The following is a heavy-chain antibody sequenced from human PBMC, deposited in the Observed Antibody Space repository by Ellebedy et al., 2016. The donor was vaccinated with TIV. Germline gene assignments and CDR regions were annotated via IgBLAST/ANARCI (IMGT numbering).Heavy chain of an antibody. D-gene: IGHD4-23*01. J-gene: IGHJ4*02. V-gene: IGHV3-53*01. CDR2: INTAGNT. CDR3: ARYAAGNGGKLDY. Sequence: PGGSLRLSCSASGLTFRNYAMHWVRQAPGKGLEWVSVINTAGNTYYADSVKGRFTISRDKSKDTIYLQMNSLRAEDTAVYYCARYAAGNGGKLDYWGQGALVTVSS. CDR1: GLTFRNYA.